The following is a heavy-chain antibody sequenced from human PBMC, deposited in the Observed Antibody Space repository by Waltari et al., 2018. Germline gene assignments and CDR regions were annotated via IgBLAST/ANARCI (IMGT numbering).Heavy chain of an antibody. Sequence: QVQLQESGPGLVKPSETLSLTCAVSGYSISSGYYWGWIRQPPGKGLEWIGSIYHSGSTYYNPSLKSRGTISVDTSKNQFSLKLSSVTAADTAVYCCARHMDNWNLFYYGMDVWGQGTTVTVSS. CDR2: IYHSGST. CDR1: GYSISSGYY. J-gene: IGHJ6*02. V-gene: IGHV4-38-2*01. D-gene: IGHD1-20*01. CDR3: ARHMDNWNLFYYGMDV.